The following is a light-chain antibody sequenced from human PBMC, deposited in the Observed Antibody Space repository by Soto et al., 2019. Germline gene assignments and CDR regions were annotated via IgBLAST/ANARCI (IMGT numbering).Light chain of an antibody. CDR3: MQGTHWPPT. CDR2: KAS. Sequence: DVVMTQSPLSLPVTLGQPASISCRSSRSLVYSDGNAYLNWFHQRPGQSPRRLIYKASNRDSGVPDRFCGSGSGTDFTLHINRVEAEDVGVYYCMQGTHWPPTFGRGTRVEIE. J-gene: IGKJ1*01. V-gene: IGKV2-30*01. CDR1: RSLVYSDGNAY.